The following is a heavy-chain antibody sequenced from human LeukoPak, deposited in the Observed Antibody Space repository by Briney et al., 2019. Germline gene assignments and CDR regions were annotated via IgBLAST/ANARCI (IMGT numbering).Heavy chain of an antibody. J-gene: IGHJ6*02. D-gene: IGHD3-3*01. CDR1: GYTFTGYY. CDR2: ISPNSGGT. Sequence: ASVKVSCKASGYTFTGYYMHWVRQAPGQGLEWMGWISPNSGGTNYAQKFQGRVTMTRDTSISTAYMELSRLRSDDTAVYYCARGYDFWSGYYVHYYYGMDVWGQGTTVTVSS. CDR3: ARGYDFWSGYYVHYYYGMDV. V-gene: IGHV1-2*02.